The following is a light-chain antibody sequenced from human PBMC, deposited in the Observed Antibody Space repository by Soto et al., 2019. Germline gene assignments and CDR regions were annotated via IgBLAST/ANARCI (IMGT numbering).Light chain of an antibody. J-gene: IGKJ1*01. CDR3: QQYGRSHWT. V-gene: IGKV3-20*01. CDR2: GAS. CDR1: QTIRSNY. Sequence: ETVLTQSPGTLSLSPGERATLSCMAIQTIRSNYLAWYRQTPGQAPRLLIDGASNRATGIADRFSGSGSGKDFTHIISRLEPEDFAMYYCQQYGRSHWTFGQGTKVEIK.